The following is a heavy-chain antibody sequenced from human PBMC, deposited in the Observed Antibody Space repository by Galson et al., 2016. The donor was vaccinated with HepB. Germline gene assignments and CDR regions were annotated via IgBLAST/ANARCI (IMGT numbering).Heavy chain of an antibody. V-gene: IGHV3-21*03. J-gene: IGHJ4*02. CDR2: ISTTSKYI. CDR3: ALLGDDSGSRGFFDY. D-gene: IGHD3-16*01. Sequence: ISTTSKYIYYTDSVKGRFTISRDNAKNSLYLQMNSLRTEDTATYFCALLGDDSGSRGFFDYWGPGTRVTVSS.